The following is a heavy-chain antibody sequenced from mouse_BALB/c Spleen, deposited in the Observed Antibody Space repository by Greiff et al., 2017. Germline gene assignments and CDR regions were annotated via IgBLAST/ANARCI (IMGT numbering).Heavy chain of an antibody. J-gene: IGHJ4*01. V-gene: IGHV3-6*02. CDR2: ISYDGSN. CDR3: ARGDGYYAMDY. Sequence: EVKVEESGPGLVKPSQSLSLTCSVTGYSITSGYYWNWIRQFPGNKLEWMGYISYDGSNNYNPSLKNRISITRDTSKNQFFLKLNSVTTEDTATYYCARGDGYYAMDYWGQGTSVTVSS. CDR1: GYSITSGYY. D-gene: IGHD2-3*01.